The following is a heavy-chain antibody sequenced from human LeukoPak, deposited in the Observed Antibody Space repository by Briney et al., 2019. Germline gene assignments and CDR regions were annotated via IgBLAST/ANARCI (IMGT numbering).Heavy chain of an antibody. CDR2: FSSRSSYT. D-gene: IGHD3-22*01. Sequence: PGGSLRLPCVASGFTLSDYYMSWIPKAPGKGLEWVSYFSSRSSYTNYADSVKGRFTISRDNAKNSLYLQMNSLRAEDTAVYYCARESFSGDSSGYYGYWGQGTLVTVSS. J-gene: IGHJ4*02. CDR1: GFTLSDYY. CDR3: ARESFSGDSSGYYGY. V-gene: IGHV3-11*06.